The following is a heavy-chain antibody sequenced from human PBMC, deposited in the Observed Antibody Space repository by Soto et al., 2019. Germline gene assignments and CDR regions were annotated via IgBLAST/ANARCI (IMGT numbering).Heavy chain of an antibody. CDR2: INPSGGST. CDR3: ARDMSISQNYYGMDV. D-gene: IGHD6-6*01. CDR1: GYTFTSYY. J-gene: IGHJ6*02. V-gene: IGHV1-46*01. Sequence: ASVKVSFKASGYTFTSYYMHWVRQAPGQGLEWMGIINPSGGSTSYAQKFQGRVTMTRDTSTSTVYMELSSLRSEDTAVYYCARDMSISQNYYGMDVWGQGTTVTVSS.